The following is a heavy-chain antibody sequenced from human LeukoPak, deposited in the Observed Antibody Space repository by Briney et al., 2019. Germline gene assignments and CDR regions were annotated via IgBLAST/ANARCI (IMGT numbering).Heavy chain of an antibody. D-gene: IGHD3-22*01. Sequence: PGGSLRLSCAASGSTFSTYAMHWVRQAPGKGLEWVAVISYDGSNKYYADSVKGRFTISRDNSKSTLYLQMNSLRAEDTAVYYCAREFYYYDSSGYHGGAFDIWGQGTMVTISS. CDR1: GSTFSTYA. J-gene: IGHJ3*02. CDR3: AREFYYYDSSGYHGGAFDI. CDR2: ISYDGSNK. V-gene: IGHV3-30-3*01.